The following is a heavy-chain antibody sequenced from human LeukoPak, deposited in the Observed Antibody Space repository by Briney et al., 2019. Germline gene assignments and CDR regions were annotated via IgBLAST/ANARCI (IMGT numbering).Heavy chain of an antibody. J-gene: IGHJ6*03. CDR3: ARAVAATVFYYYYYMDV. D-gene: IGHD6-19*01. Sequence: SETLSLTCTVSGYSISGGYYWGWIRQPPGKGLEWIGSIYHSGSTYYNPSLKSRVTISVDTSKNQFSLRLSSVTAADTAVYYCARAVAATVFYYYYYMDVWGKGTPVTVSS. CDR2: IYHSGST. V-gene: IGHV4-38-2*02. CDR1: GYSISGGYY.